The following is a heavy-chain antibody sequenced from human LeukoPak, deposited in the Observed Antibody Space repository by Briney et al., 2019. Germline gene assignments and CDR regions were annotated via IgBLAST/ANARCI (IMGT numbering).Heavy chain of an antibody. Sequence: GGSLRLSCVASGFSLSSYEMNWARQAPGKGREWVSYISSSGSVIYYADSVKGRFTISRDNAKNSLYLQMKSLRAEDTAVYFCARDRRYTYGYYFDYWGQGTLVTVSS. J-gene: IGHJ4*02. CDR3: ARDRRYTYGYYFDY. CDR1: GFSLSSYE. V-gene: IGHV3-48*03. D-gene: IGHD5-18*01. CDR2: ISSSGSVI.